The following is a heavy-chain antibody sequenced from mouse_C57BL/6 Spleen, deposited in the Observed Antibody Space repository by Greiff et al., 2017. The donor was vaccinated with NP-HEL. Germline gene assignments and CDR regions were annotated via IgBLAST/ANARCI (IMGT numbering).Heavy chain of an antibody. D-gene: IGHD3-2*02. Sequence: EVQLQQSVAELVRPGASVKLSCTASGFNIKNTYMHWVKQRPEQGLEWIGRIDPANGNTKYAPKFQGKATITADTSSNTAYMQLSSLTSEDSAVYHCARGGQLRLLYYFDYWGQGTTLTVS. CDR2: IDPANGNT. J-gene: IGHJ2*01. V-gene: IGHV14-3*01. CDR3: ARGGQLRLLYYFDY. CDR1: GFNIKNTY.